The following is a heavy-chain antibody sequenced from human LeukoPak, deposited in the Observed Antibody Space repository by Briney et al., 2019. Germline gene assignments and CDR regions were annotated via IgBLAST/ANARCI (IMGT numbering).Heavy chain of an antibody. CDR2: ISYDGSNK. Sequence: GGSLRLSCAASGFTFSSYGMHWVRQAPGKGLEWVAVISYDGSNKYYADSVKGRFTISRDNSKNTLYLQMNSLRAEDTAVYYCAKGGAHYGFWSGYTNDYWGQGTLVTVSS. D-gene: IGHD3-3*01. CDR3: AKGGAHYGFWSGYTNDY. J-gene: IGHJ4*02. V-gene: IGHV3-30*18. CDR1: GFTFSSYG.